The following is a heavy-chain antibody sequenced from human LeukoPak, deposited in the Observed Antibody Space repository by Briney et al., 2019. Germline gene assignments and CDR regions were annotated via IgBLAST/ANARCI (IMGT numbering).Heavy chain of an antibody. V-gene: IGHV4-30-4*01. CDR1: GGSISSGDYY. Sequence: SQTLSLTCTVSGGSISSGDYYWRWIRQPPGKGLEWIGYIYYSGSTYYNPSLKSRVTISVDTTKNQFSLKLSSVTAADTAVYYCARVDTAMVEGDYWGQGTLVTVSS. CDR3: ARVDTAMVEGDY. J-gene: IGHJ4*02. D-gene: IGHD5-18*01. CDR2: IYYSGST.